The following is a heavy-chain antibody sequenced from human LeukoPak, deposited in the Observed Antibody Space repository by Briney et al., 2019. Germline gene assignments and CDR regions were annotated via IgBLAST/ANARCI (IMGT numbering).Heavy chain of an antibody. J-gene: IGHJ4*02. CDR2: IYYSGST. D-gene: IGHD6-6*01. CDR1: GGSISSYY. V-gene: IGHV4-59*01. CDR3: ARVMDSSSSSGDY. Sequence: SSETLSLTCTVSGGSISSYYWSWIRQPPEKGLEWIGYIYYSGSTNYNPSLKSRVTISVDTSKNQFSLKLSSVTAADTAVYYCARVMDSSSSSGDYWGQGTLVTVSS.